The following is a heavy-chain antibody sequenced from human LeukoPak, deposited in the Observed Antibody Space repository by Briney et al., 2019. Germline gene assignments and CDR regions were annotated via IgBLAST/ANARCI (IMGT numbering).Heavy chain of an antibody. D-gene: IGHD2-21*01. CDR3: ARGGGFCGGDCYGIDY. V-gene: IGHV3-30*02. J-gene: IGHJ4*02. CDR1: GFTFSSYG. CDR2: IPYDGSNK. Sequence: GGSLRLSCAASGFTFSSYGMHWVRKAPGKGLEWVAFIPYDGSNKCYADSVKGRFTISRDNSKNTLYLQMNSLRAEDTAVYYCARGGGFCGGDCYGIDYWGQGTLVTVSS.